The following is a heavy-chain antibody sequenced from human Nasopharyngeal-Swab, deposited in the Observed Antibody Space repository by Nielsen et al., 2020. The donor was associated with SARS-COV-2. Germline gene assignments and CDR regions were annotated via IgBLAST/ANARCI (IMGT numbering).Heavy chain of an antibody. Sequence: WERQAPGQGLEWMGWINTNTGTPTYAQGFTGRFVFSLDTSVSTAYLQISSLKADDTAVYYCARRSGYFYGDWGQGTLVTVSS. J-gene: IGHJ4*02. V-gene: IGHV7-4-1*01. D-gene: IGHD3-3*01. CDR3: ARRSGYFYGD. CDR2: INTNTGTP.